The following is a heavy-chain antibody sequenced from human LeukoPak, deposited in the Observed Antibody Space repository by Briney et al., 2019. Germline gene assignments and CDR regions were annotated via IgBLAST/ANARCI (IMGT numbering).Heavy chain of an antibody. Sequence: SETLSLTCTVSGGSISSYYWSWIRQPAGKGLEWIGRIYTSGSTNYNPSLKSRVTISVDKSKNQSSLKMSSVTAADTGVYYRPRGTIFGMVIIGYWGQGTLVTVSS. CDR1: GGSISSYY. CDR2: IYTSGST. D-gene: IGHD3-3*01. J-gene: IGHJ4*02. CDR3: PRGTIFGMVIIGY. V-gene: IGHV4-4*07.